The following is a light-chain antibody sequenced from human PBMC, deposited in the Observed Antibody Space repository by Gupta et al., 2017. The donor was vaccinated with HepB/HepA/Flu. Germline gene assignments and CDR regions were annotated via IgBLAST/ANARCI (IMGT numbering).Light chain of an antibody. CDR2: NTN. CDR3: VLYMGRGVWM. V-gene: IGLV8-61*01. CDR1: SGSVSTNHY. J-gene: IGLJ3*02. Sequence: QTVVTQEPSFLVSPGGTVTFTCGLSSGSVSTNHYPSWYQQTPGQAPRTLIYNTNTRSSGVPDRYSGSTLGNKAALTITGAQADDESDYYCVLYMGRGVWMFGGGTKLTVL.